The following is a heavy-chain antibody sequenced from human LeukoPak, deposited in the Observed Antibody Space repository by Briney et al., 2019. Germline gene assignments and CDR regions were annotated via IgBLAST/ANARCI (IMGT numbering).Heavy chain of an antibody. Sequence: GRSLRLSCAASGFTFSSYGMHWVRQAPGKGLEWVAVIWYDGSNKYYADSVKGRFTISRDNSKNTLYLQMNSLRAEDTAVYYCAKAIDYGDYGSFDPWGQGTLVTVSS. D-gene: IGHD4-17*01. CDR2: IWYDGSNK. CDR1: GFTFSSYG. CDR3: AKAIDYGDYGSFDP. J-gene: IGHJ5*02. V-gene: IGHV3-33*06.